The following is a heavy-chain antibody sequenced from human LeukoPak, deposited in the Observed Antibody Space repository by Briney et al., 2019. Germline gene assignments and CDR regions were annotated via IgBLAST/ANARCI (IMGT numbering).Heavy chain of an antibody. CDR1: GYTFTSYG. CDR3: ARGYLVGATVGQTVDY. V-gene: IGHV1-18*01. CDR2: ISAYNGNT. D-gene: IGHD1-26*01. Sequence: ASVKVSCKASGYTFTSYGISWVRQAPGQGLEWMGWISAYNGNTNYAQKLQGRVTMTTDTSTSTAYMEPRSLRSDDTAVYYCARGYLVGATVGQTVDYWGQGTLVTVSS. J-gene: IGHJ4*02.